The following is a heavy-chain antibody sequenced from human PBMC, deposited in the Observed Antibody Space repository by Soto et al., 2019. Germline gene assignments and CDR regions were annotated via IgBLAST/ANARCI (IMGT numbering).Heavy chain of an antibody. D-gene: IGHD3-22*01. CDR2: IYYSGST. CDR3: ARPYDSSGYYYEYFDY. CDR1: GGSISSSSYY. Sequence: PSETLSLTCTVSGGSISSSSYYWGWIRQPPGKGLEWIGSIYYSGSTYYNPSLKSRVTISVDTSKNQFSLKLSSVTAADTAVYYCARPYDSSGYYYEYFDYWGQGTLVTVSS. J-gene: IGHJ4*02. V-gene: IGHV4-39*01.